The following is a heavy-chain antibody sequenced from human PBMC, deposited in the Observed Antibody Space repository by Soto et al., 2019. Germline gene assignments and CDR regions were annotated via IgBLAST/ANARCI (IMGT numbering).Heavy chain of an antibody. CDR2: IIPIFGTA. CDR3: AMCIAVAGSADY. CDR1: GGTFSSYA. D-gene: IGHD6-19*01. V-gene: IGHV1-69*13. Sequence: EASVKLSCKASGGTFSSYAISWVRQAPGQGLEWMGGIIPIFGTANYAQKFQGRVTITADESTSTAYMELSSLRSEDTAVYYCAMCIAVAGSADYWGQGTLVTVSS. J-gene: IGHJ4*02.